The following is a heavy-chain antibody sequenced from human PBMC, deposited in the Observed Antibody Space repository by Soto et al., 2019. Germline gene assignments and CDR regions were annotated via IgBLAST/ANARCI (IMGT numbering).Heavy chain of an antibody. CDR2: TYSTGSV. CDR1: GDSLSDYY. J-gene: IGHJ5*02. D-gene: IGHD2-2*01. V-gene: IGHV4-4*07. CDR3: ARENTPEMPRGWFDP. Sequence: QVRLHEAGPRLVKPSETLSLTCSVSGDSLSDYYVSWIRQTAGKGLEWIGRTYSTGSVNSNPSLRSRITISVDTSKRQFFLKVRSVTAADTAFYFCARENTPEMPRGWFDPWGQGILVTVSS.